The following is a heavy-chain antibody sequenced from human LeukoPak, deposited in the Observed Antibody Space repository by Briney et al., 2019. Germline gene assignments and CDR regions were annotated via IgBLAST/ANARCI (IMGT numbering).Heavy chain of an antibody. CDR3: ARVSRSSSQSKVDNWFDP. J-gene: IGHJ5*02. Sequence: ASAKVSCKASGYTFTSYGISWVRQAPGQGLEWMGWISAYNGNTNYAQKLQGRVTMTTDTSTSTAYMELRSLRSDDTAVYYCARVSRSSSQSKVDNWFDPWGQGTLVTVSS. V-gene: IGHV1-18*01. CDR1: GYTFTSYG. CDR2: ISAYNGNT. D-gene: IGHD6-6*01.